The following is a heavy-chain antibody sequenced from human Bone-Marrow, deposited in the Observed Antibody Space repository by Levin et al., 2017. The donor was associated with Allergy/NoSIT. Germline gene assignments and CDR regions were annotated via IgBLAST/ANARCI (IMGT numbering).Heavy chain of an antibody. CDR1: GFTFSSYA. CDR2: ISSNGGST. J-gene: IGHJ6*02. V-gene: IGHV3-64*01. Sequence: QPGGSLRLSCAASGFTFSSYAMHWVRQAPGKGLEYVSAISSNGGSTYYANSVKGRFTISRDNSKNTLYLQMGSLRAEDMAVYYCARVYCSSTSCYNYYYYGMDVWGQGTTVTVSS. CDR3: ARVYCSSTSCYNYYYYGMDV. D-gene: IGHD2-2*01.